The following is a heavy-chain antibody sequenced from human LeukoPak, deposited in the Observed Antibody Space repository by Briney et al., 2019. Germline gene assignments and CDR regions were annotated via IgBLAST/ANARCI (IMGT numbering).Heavy chain of an antibody. V-gene: IGHV4-34*01. D-gene: IGHD2-2*01. Sequence: PSETLSLTCAVYGGSFSGYYWSWIRQPPGKGLEWIGEINHSGSTYYNPSLKSRVTISVDTSKNQFSLKLRSVTAADTAVYYCAKTAGSTVVTGSDYWGQGTLVTVSS. CDR2: INHSGST. CDR1: GGSFSGYY. J-gene: IGHJ4*02. CDR3: AKTAGSTVVTGSDY.